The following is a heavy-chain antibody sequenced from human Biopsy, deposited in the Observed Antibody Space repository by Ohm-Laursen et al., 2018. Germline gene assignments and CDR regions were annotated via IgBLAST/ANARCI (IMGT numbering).Heavy chain of an antibody. J-gene: IGHJ4*02. D-gene: IGHD1-26*01. CDR2: MSPNTGNT. V-gene: IGHV1-8*01. Sequence: SVTVSCNASGYTFTSHDINWVRQATGQGLEWMGWMSPNTGNTVYAQRFQDRVTMTSDTSTGTVYMELTSLTSDDTAVYFCARWETTLGRSLDSWGQGTLVAVSS. CDR3: ARWETTLGRSLDS. CDR1: GYTFTSHD.